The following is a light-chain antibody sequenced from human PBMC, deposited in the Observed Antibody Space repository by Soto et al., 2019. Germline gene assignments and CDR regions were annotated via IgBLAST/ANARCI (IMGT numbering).Light chain of an antibody. CDR2: EVN. V-gene: IGLV2-8*01. Sequence: QSALTQPPSASGSPGQSVAISCTGTASDIGGYNFVSWYQQHPGKAPKLMIYEVNKRPSGVPDRFSGSKSGNTASLTVSGLQAEDEADYYCCSYGGSSPEVFGTGTKVTVL. CDR3: CSYGGSSPEV. CDR1: ASDIGGYNF. J-gene: IGLJ1*01.